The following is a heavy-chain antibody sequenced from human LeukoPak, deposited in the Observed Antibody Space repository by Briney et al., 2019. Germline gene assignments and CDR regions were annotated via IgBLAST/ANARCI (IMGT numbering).Heavy chain of an antibody. J-gene: IGHJ4*02. CDR2: ISWNIGTI. CDR1: GFTFDDYA. V-gene: IGHV3-9*01. CDR3: VKVSHSSGWHSGYYFDY. D-gene: IGHD6-19*01. Sequence: AMSLRLSSAASGFTFDDYAMHWVRQAPGNGLEWVSVISWNIGTIAYTDSVKGRFTISRDNAKNSLSLQMTSLRAADTALYYCVKVSHSSGWHSGYYFDYWGQGTLVTVSS.